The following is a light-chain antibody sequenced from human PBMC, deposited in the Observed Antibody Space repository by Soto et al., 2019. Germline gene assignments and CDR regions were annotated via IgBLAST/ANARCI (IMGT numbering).Light chain of an antibody. V-gene: IGKV3-20*01. J-gene: IGKJ5*01. CDR1: QSVSSSY. CDR2: GAS. Sequence: EIVMQQSPALPSVSSGERATLSCSGSQSVSSSYVAWSQPRPGQDPSLRSDGASSRATGIPDRCRGSGSGTDFTRTITRLEPEDVAVYYGQQYGSSLITVGHGTRLEIK. CDR3: QQYGSSLIT.